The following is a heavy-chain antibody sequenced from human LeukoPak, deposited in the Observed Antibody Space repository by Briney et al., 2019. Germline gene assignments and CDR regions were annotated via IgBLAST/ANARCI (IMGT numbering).Heavy chain of an antibody. D-gene: IGHD3-10*01. Sequence: GGSLRLSCAASGFTVSSNYMSWVRQAPGKGLEWVSVIYSGGSTYYADSVKGRFTISRDNAKNSLYLQMNSLRAEDTAVYYCARDRGNWFDPWGQGTLVTVSS. J-gene: IGHJ5*02. CDR3: ARDRGNWFDP. V-gene: IGHV3-53*01. CDR2: IYSGGST. CDR1: GFTVSSNY.